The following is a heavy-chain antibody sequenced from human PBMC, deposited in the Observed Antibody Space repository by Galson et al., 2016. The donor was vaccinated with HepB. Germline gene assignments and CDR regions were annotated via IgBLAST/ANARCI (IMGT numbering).Heavy chain of an antibody. CDR2: ISNSCRT. J-gene: IGHJ6*03. Sequence: SLRLSCAASGFSVSSNCMHWVRQAPGKGLEWVSIISNSCRTYYADAVKGRFTIASDNSKNTLYLQMNRLRAEDTAVYYCARDREGAEAATSLGLGFYYHYYMDVWGTGTTVTVSS. V-gene: IGHV3-53*01. CDR1: GFSVSSNC. D-gene: IGHD3-16*01. CDR3: ARDREGAEAATSLGLGFYYHYYMDV.